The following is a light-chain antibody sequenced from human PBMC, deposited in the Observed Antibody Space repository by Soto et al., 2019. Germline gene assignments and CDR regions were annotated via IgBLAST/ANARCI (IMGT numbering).Light chain of an antibody. CDR3: QQYNNWPPWT. V-gene: IGKV3-15*01. J-gene: IGKJ1*01. Sequence: EIVMTQSPATVSVSPGERVTLSCRASQSVSSNLAWYQQKPGQAPRLLIYGASTRATGIPARFSGSGSGTEFTLTISSLQSEDFAVYYCQQYNNWPPWTFGQGTKVEI. CDR1: QSVSSN. CDR2: GAS.